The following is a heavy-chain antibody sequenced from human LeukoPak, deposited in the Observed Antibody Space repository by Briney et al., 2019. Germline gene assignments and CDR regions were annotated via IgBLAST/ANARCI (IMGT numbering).Heavy chain of an antibody. D-gene: IGHD6-13*01. V-gene: IGHV3-48*04. J-gene: IGHJ4*02. Sequence: PGGSLRLSCAASGFTFSSYSMNWVRQAPGKGLEWVSYISSSSSTIYYADSVKGRFTISRDNAKDSLYLQMNSLRAEDTAVYYCAREGVGAAAGTLFDYWGQGTLVTVSS. CDR3: AREGVGAAAGTLFDY. CDR2: ISSSSSTI. CDR1: GFTFSSYS.